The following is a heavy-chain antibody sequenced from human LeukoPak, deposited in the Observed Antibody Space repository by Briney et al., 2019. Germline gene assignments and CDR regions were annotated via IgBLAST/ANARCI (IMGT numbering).Heavy chain of an antibody. CDR2: FDPEDGET. J-gene: IGHJ3*02. CDR3: ATTSYGSGIIVTNDAFDI. Sequence: ATVKISCKTSGYNFIANSMHWVRQAPGKGLEWMGGFDPEDGETIYAQKFQGRVTMTEDTSTDTAYMELSSLRSEDTAVYYCATTSYGSGIIVTNDAFDIWGQGTMVTVSS. D-gene: IGHD3-10*01. CDR1: GYNFIANS. V-gene: IGHV1-24*01.